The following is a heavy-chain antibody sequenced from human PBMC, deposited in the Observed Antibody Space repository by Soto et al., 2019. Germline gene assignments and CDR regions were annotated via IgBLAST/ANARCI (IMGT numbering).Heavy chain of an antibody. J-gene: IGHJ6*02. CDR3: ATSGGYSSGWDTGYYYYGMDV. CDR2: TSGSGGST. V-gene: IGHV3-23*01. Sequence: PGGSLRLSCAASGFTFSSYAMSWVRQAPGKGLEWVSATSGSGGSTYYADSVKGRFTISRDNSKNTLYLQMNSLRAEDTAVYYCATSGGYSSGWDTGYYYYGMDVRGQGTTVTVSS. CDR1: GFTFSSYA. D-gene: IGHD6-19*01.